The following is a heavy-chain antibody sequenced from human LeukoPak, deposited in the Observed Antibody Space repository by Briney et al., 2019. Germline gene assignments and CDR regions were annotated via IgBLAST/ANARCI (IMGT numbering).Heavy chain of an antibody. CDR3: ARVGSCGGDSACEYFQH. CDR1: GGTFSSYA. Sequence: SVKVSCKASGGTFSSYAISWVRQAPGQGLEWMGGIIPIFGTANYAQKFQGRVTITADESTSTAYMELSSLRSEDTAVYYCARVGSCGGDSACEYFQHWGQGTLVTVSS. J-gene: IGHJ1*01. D-gene: IGHD2-21*02. V-gene: IGHV1-69*13. CDR2: IIPIFGTA.